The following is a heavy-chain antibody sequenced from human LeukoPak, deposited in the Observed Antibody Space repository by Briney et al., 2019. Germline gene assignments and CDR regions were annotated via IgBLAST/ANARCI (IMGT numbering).Heavy chain of an antibody. V-gene: IGHV5-51*01. CDR1: GYSFTSYW. CDR2: IYPGDSDT. CDR3: ARDGYNYGGGYYFDY. Sequence: GESLKISCKGSGYSFTSYWIGWVRQMPGKGLEWMGIIYPGDSDTRYSPSFQGQVTISADKSISTAYLQWSSLKASDTAMHYCARDGYNYGGGYYFDYWGQGTLVTVSS. D-gene: IGHD5-24*01. J-gene: IGHJ4*02.